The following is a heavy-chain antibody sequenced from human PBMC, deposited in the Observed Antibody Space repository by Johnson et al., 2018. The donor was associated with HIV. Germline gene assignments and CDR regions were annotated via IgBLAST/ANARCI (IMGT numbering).Heavy chain of an antibody. V-gene: IGHV3-11*04. J-gene: IGHJ3*02. Sequence: QVQLVESGGALVKPGRSLRLSCTASGFPFSGHNMGWIRQAPGKGLECLSYISSRGSSTYYTASARGRFTISRDNTKDSLFLQMNRLTVDDTGVYYCAKGFFELDDAFDIWGQGTMVTVSS. CDR2: ISSRGSST. CDR3: AKGFFELDDAFDI. D-gene: IGHD3/OR15-3a*01. CDR1: GFPFSGHN.